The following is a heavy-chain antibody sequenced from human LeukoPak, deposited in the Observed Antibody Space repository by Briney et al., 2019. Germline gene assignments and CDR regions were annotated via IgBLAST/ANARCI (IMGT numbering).Heavy chain of an antibody. CDR3: ASGSSGWYGEYYFDY. V-gene: IGHV1-18*01. Sequence: ASVKVSCKASGYTFTSYGISWVRQAPGQGLEWMGWISAYNGNTNYAQKLQSRVTMTTDTSTSTAYMELRSLRSDDTAVYYCASGSSGWYGEYYFDYWGQGTLVTVSS. D-gene: IGHD6-19*01. J-gene: IGHJ4*02. CDR2: ISAYNGNT. CDR1: GYTFTSYG.